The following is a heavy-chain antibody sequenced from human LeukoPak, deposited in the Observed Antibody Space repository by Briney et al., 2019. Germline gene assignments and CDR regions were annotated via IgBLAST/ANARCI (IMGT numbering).Heavy chain of an antibody. D-gene: IGHD3-22*01. CDR1: GGSISSSNW. J-gene: IGHJ4*02. V-gene: IGHV4-4*02. CDR3: ACDYYDSSGYYPENY. CDR2: IYHSGST. Sequence: PSGTLSLTCAVSGGSISSSNWWSWVRQPPGKGLEWIGEIYHSGSTNYNPSLKSRVTISVDKSKNQFSLKLSSVTAADTAVYYCACDYYDSSGYYPENYWGQGTLVTVSS.